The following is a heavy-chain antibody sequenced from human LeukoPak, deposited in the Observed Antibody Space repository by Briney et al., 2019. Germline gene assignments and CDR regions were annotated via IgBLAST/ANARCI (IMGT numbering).Heavy chain of an antibody. J-gene: IGHJ3*02. Sequence: GRSLRLSCAASGFTFSSYGMHWVRQAPGKGLEWVAVIWYDGSNKYYVDSVKGRFTISRDNSKNTLYLQMNSLRAEDTAVYYCANFHDSSGEDAFDIWGQGTMVTVSS. CDR1: GFTFSSYG. V-gene: IGHV3-33*06. D-gene: IGHD3-22*01. CDR2: IWYDGSNK. CDR3: ANFHDSSGEDAFDI.